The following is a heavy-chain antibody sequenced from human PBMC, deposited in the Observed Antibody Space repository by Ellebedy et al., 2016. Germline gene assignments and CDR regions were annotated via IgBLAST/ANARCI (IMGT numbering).Heavy chain of an antibody. CDR2: ISYDGSNK. Sequence: GGSLRLXCVASGFTFSSYGMHWVRQAPGKGLEWVAVISYDGSNKYYADSVKGRFTISRDNSKNTLYLQMNSLRAEDTAVYYCAKDQGITPRTARPRGPFDYWGQGTLVTVSS. V-gene: IGHV3-30*18. CDR1: GFTFSSYG. CDR3: AKDQGITPRTARPRGPFDY. J-gene: IGHJ4*02. D-gene: IGHD1-20*01.